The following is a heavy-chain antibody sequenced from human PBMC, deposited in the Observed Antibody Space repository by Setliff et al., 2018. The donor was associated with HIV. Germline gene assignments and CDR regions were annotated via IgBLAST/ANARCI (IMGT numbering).Heavy chain of an antibody. CDR2: IHYKGNI. D-gene: IGHD2-15*01. J-gene: IGHJ5*02. Sequence: PSETLSLTCTVSGGSISSDDYYWNWIRQSPGKGLEWIGHIHYKGNIDYNASLKSRLAISSDTSKNQFSLNLSSVIAADTAIYFCARFTVVVFGAGEPSWFDPWGQGILVTVSS. CDR1: GGSISSDDYY. CDR3: ARFTVVVFGAGEPSWFDP. V-gene: IGHV4-30-4*08.